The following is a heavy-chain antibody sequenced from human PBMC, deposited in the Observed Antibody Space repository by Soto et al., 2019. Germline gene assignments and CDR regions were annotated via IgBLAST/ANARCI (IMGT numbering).Heavy chain of an antibody. CDR3: ARDFGDVYYDILTGVYYYYGTDV. D-gene: IGHD3-9*01. V-gene: IGHV4-31*03. J-gene: IGHJ6*02. CDR1: GGSISSGGYY. CDR2: IYYSGST. Sequence: FHTCTVSGGSISSGGYYWSWIRQHPGKGLEWIGYIYYSGSTYYNPSLKSRVTISVDTSKNHFSLKLSSVTAADTAVYYCARDFGDVYYDILTGVYYYYGTDVRGQGTSFTVSS.